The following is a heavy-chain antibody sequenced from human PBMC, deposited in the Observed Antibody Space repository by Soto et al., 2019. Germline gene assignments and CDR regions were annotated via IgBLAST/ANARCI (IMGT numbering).Heavy chain of an antibody. CDR1: GFTFSSYA. V-gene: IGHV3-23*01. D-gene: IGHD5-18*01. Sequence: GGSLGLSCAASGFTFSSYAMSWVRQAPGKGLEWVSAISGSGGSTYYADSVKGRFTISRDNSKNTLYLQMNSLRAEDTAVYYCAKSRTAMGYYFDYWGQGTLVTVSS. J-gene: IGHJ4*02. CDR3: AKSRTAMGYYFDY. CDR2: ISGSGGST.